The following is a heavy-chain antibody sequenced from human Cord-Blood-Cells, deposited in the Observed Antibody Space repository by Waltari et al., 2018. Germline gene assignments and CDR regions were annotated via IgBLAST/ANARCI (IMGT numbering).Heavy chain of an antibody. Sequence: QVQPQQWGAGLLKPSETLSLTCAVYGGSFSGYYWSWIRQPPGKGLEWIGEINHSGSTNYNPSLKSRVTISVDTSKNQFSLKLSSVTAADTAVYYCARGRWDIVVVVAALWYFDLWGRGTLVTVSS. CDR2: INHSGST. D-gene: IGHD2-15*01. V-gene: IGHV4-34*01. CDR3: ARGRWDIVVVVAALWYFDL. CDR1: GGSFSGYY. J-gene: IGHJ2*01.